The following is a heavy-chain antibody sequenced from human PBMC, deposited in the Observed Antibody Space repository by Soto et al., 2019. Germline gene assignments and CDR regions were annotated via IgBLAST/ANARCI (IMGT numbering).Heavy chain of an antibody. J-gene: IGHJ4*02. V-gene: IGHV4-30-4*01. Sequence: SETLSLTCTVSGGSISSGDYYWSWIRQPPGKGLEWIGYIYYSGSTYYNPSLKSRVTISVDTSKNQFSLKLSSVAAADTAVYYCARGPKYYDFWSGYPYYFDYWGQGTLVTVSS. CDR2: IYYSGST. CDR1: GGSISSGDYY. D-gene: IGHD3-3*01. CDR3: ARGPKYYDFWSGYPYYFDY.